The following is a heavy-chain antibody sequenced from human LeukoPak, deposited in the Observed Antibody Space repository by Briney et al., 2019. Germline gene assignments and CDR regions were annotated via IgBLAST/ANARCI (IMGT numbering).Heavy chain of an antibody. CDR1: GGSISSYY. CDR3: ARHDRDTAMVTYYYYYMDV. D-gene: IGHD5-18*01. CDR2: IYTSGST. Sequence: SETLSLTCTVSGGSISSYYWSWIRQPPGKGLEWIGYIYTSGSTNYNPSLKSRVTISVDTSKNQFSLKLRSVTAADTAVYYCARHDRDTAMVTYYYYYMDVWGKGTTVTVSS. V-gene: IGHV4-4*09. J-gene: IGHJ6*03.